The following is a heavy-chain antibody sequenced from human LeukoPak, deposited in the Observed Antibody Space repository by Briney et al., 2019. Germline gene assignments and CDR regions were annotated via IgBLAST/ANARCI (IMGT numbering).Heavy chain of an antibody. D-gene: IGHD2-15*01. CDR2: IIPIFGTA. Sequence: SVKVSCKASGGTFSSYAISWVRQAPGQGLEWMGGIIPIFGTANYAQKFQGRVTITADESTSTAYMELSSLRSEDTAVYYCARGACSGGSCYPTWWGQGTLVTVSS. J-gene: IGHJ4*02. CDR1: GGTFSSYA. CDR3: ARGACSGGSCYPTW. V-gene: IGHV1-69*13.